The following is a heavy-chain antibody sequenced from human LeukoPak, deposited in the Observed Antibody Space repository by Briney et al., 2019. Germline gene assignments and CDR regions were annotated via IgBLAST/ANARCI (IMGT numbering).Heavy chain of an antibody. V-gene: IGHV4-39*07. Sequence: SETLSLTCTVSGGSISSSSYYWGWIRQPPGKGLEWIGSIYYSGSTYYNPSLKSRVTISVDTSKNQFSLKLSSVTAADTAVYYCARGEIGVLIAAAGTFDYWGQGTLVTVSS. D-gene: IGHD6-13*01. CDR3: ARGEIGVLIAAAGTFDY. CDR2: IYYSGST. J-gene: IGHJ4*02. CDR1: GGSISSSSYY.